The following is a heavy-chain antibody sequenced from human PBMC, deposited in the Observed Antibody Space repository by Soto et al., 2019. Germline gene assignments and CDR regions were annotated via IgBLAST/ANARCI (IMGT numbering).Heavy chain of an antibody. CDR2: ISSSSSYI. CDR1: GFTFSSYS. V-gene: IGHV3-21*01. D-gene: IGHD4-17*01. J-gene: IGHJ6*03. CDR3: ARFYGDYSYYYYMDV. Sequence: GYLRISCAASGFTFSSYSMNWVRQAPGKGLEWVSSISSSSSYIYYADSVKGRFTISRDNAKNSLYLQMNSLRAEDTPVYYCARFYGDYSYYYYMDVWGKGTTVTVSS.